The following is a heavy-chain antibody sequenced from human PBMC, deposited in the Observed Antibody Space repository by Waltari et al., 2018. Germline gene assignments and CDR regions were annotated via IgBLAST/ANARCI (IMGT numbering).Heavy chain of an antibody. Sequence: QVQVLESGPGLVKPSETLSLTCTVSGGSISSSNFYWGWVRQPPGKGLEWIGAIYFSGSTYYNPSLKSRATISMDTSKNQLSLKLTSVTAADTAVYYCASGIGVAAGYNGDDYWGQGIQVTVSS. CDR2: IYFSGST. CDR1: GGSISSSNFY. J-gene: IGHJ4*02. CDR3: ASGIGVAAGYNGDDY. V-gene: IGHV4-39*07. D-gene: IGHD6-25*01.